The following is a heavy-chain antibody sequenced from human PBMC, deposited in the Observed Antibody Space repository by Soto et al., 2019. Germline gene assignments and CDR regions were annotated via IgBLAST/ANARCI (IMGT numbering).Heavy chain of an antibody. Sequence: QVQLQQSGPGLVKPSQTLSLTCAISGDSVSSNDAVWNWIRQSPSRGLEWLGRTYYRSIWQTEXAXSXKXXMTLNPDASKNLFSLQLNSVTPEDTAMYYCARLVGNSWLGHWGQGTLVTVSA. V-gene: IGHV6-1*01. J-gene: IGHJ5*02. CDR2: TYYRSIWQT. CDR1: GDSVSSNDAV. D-gene: IGHD6-6*01. CDR3: ARLVGNSWLGH.